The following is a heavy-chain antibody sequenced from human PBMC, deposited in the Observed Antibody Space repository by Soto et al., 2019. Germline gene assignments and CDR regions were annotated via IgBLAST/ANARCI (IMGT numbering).Heavy chain of an antibody. V-gene: IGHV1-58*02. Sequence: QMQLVQSGPEVKKPGTSVKVSCQASGFTFASATIQWVRQARGQRLEWVGWIVAASGDTNLAQKFQERVAITKDMSTRTVYMELSSLTSDDTVVYYCVAALNTDPAGARAWGQGTLVTVSS. CDR1: GFTFASAT. CDR3: VAALNTDPAGARA. J-gene: IGHJ1*01. CDR2: IVAASGDT. D-gene: IGHD2-15*01.